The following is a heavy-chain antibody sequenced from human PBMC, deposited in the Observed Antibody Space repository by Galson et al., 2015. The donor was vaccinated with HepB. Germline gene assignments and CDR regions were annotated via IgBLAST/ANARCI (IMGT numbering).Heavy chain of an antibody. V-gene: IGHV1-2*02. J-gene: IGHJ4*02. D-gene: IGHD2-2*01. CDR1: GYTFTDNY. CDR3: AAVVPSAISLLY. Sequence: SVKVSCKPSGYTFTDNYINWVRQTPGQGPEWMGWVNPDSGGTKYAQKFQGRVTMTSDTSITTAYMELSSLRSDDTAVYYCAAVVPSAISLLYWGQGTLVTVSS. CDR2: VNPDSGGT.